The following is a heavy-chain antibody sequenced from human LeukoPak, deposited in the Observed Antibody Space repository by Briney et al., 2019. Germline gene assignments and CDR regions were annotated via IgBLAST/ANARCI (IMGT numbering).Heavy chain of an antibody. CDR2: IYYNGST. J-gene: IGHJ4*02. V-gene: IGHV4-59*01. CDR1: GGSIMYYY. CDR3: ARKGGLFDY. D-gene: IGHD2-15*01. Sequence: SETLSLTCTVSGGSIMYYYWSWIRQSPGKGLEWIGYIYYNGSTNYNPSLTSRVSISVDTSKNQFSLKVTSVTAADTAVYDCARKGGLFDYWGQGTLVTVSS.